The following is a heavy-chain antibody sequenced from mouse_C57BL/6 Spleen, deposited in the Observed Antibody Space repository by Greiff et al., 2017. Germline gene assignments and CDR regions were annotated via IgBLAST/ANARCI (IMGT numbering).Heavy chain of an antibody. CDR2: IWTGRGT. J-gene: IGHJ1*03. D-gene: IGHD1-1*01. CDR3: ARKGITTGGATDWYFEV. CDR1: GFSFTSYA. V-gene: IGHV2-9-1*01. Sequence: VQLVESGPGLVAPSQSLSITCTVSGFSFTSYAISWVRQPPGKGLEWLGGIWTGRGTNYNSALKSRLSIIKDNSKSQVFLKMNSLQTDDTSRYYCARKGITTGGATDWYFEVWGTGTTVTVSS.